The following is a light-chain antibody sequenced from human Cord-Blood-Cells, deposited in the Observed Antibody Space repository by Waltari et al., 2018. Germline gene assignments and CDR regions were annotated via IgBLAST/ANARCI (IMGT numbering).Light chain of an antibody. CDR3: QQSYSTPWT. CDR1: QSISSY. J-gene: IGKJ1*01. V-gene: IGKV1-39*01. Sequence: DIQMPQSPSSLSASVGDRVTITCRASQSISSYLNWYQQKPGKAPKRLIYAASSLQSWVPSRFSGSGSGTDFTLTISSLQPEDFATYYCQQSYSTPWTFGQWTKVEIK. CDR2: AAS.